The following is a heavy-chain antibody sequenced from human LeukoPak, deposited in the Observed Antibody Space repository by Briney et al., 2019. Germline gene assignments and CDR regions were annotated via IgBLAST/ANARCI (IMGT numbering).Heavy chain of an antibody. D-gene: IGHD2-15*01. CDR1: GGSISSSSYY. Sequence: SETLSLTCTVSGGSISSSSYYWGWIRQPPGKGLEWIGSIYYSGSTYYNPSLKSRVTISVDTSKNRFSLKLSSVTAADTAVYYCARHSKDIVVVVAALNWFDPWGQGTLVTVSS. CDR2: IYYSGST. CDR3: ARHSKDIVVVVAALNWFDP. V-gene: IGHV4-39*01. J-gene: IGHJ5*02.